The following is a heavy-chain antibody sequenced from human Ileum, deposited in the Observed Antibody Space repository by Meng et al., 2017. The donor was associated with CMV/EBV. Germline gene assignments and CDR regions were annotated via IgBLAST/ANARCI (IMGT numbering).Heavy chain of an antibody. Sequence: RLHAQESGPGRGKPLETLSLTCSVSGGSITTNKYYWGWIRQPPGQGLEWIGSIFYSGSTYYKTSLKSRVTISRDTSKTQFSLKLTSVTAADTAVYFCARDLVGFLEGFDPWGQGTLVTVAS. V-gene: IGHV4-39*06. J-gene: IGHJ5*02. CDR3: ARDLVGFLEGFDP. CDR2: IFYSGST. CDR1: GGSITTNKYY. D-gene: IGHD3-3*01.